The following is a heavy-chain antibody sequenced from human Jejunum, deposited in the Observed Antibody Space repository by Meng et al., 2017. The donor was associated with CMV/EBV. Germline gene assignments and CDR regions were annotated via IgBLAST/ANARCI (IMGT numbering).Heavy chain of an antibody. D-gene: IGHD1-1*01. CDR2: ISHDGTIT. CDR1: GFTFSSDV. V-gene: IGHV3-74*03. Sequence: SCAASGFTFSSDVMHWVHQAPGKGLVWVARISHDGTITTYVDSVKGRFTISRDNARNTLYLQMNSLRAEDTAVYYCARDRNWIFDYWGRGTLVTVSS. J-gene: IGHJ4*02. CDR3: ARDRNWIFDY.